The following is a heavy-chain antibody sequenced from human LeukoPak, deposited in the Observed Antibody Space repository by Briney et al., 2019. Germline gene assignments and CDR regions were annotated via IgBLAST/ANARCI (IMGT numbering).Heavy chain of an antibody. CDR3: ARDRSYCSSTSCYYYFDY. Sequence: SETLSLTCTVSGGSISSYYWSWIRQPAGKGLEWIGRIYTSGSTNYNPSLKSRVTMSVDTSRNQFSLKLSSVTAADTAVYYCARDRSYCSSTSCYYYFDYWGQGTLVTVSS. V-gene: IGHV4-4*07. J-gene: IGHJ4*02. CDR1: GGSISSYY. D-gene: IGHD2-2*01. CDR2: IYTSGST.